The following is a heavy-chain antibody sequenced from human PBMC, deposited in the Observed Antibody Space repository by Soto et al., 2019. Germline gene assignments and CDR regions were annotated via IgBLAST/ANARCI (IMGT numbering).Heavy chain of an antibody. Sequence: PSETLSLTCAVYGGSFSGYYWSWIRQPPGKGLEWIGEINHSGSTNYNPSLKSRVTISVDTSKNQFSLKLSSVTAADTAVYYCARGRRRGATRLMYFEYWGQGTLVTVSS. D-gene: IGHD1-26*01. CDR2: INHSGST. CDR1: GGSFSGYY. CDR3: ARGRRRGATRLMYFEY. V-gene: IGHV4-34*01. J-gene: IGHJ4*02.